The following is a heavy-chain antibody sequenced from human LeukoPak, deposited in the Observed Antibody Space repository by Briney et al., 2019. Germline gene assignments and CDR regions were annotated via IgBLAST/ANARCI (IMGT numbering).Heavy chain of an antibody. CDR1: GGSISDSIVSHY. CDR2: IYFNGRT. D-gene: IGHD2-21*02. V-gene: IGHV4-61*01. Sequence: SETLSLTCSVSGGSISDSIVSHYWSWIRQPPGKGLEWIGYIYFNGRTNYSPSLKSRLTLSVDTSKNQFSMKLISVTAADTAVYYCARTARSRDWFDPWGQGALVTVSS. J-gene: IGHJ5*02. CDR3: ARTARSRDWFDP.